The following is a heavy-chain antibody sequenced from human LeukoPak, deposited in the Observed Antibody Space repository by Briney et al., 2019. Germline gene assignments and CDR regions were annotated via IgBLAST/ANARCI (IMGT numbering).Heavy chain of an antibody. D-gene: IGHD3-16*01. Sequence: GVLRLSCAASGFTVSSNYMSWVRQAPGNRLEWVSVIYSGGSTYYADSVKGRFTISRDTSKNTLYLQMNSLRAEDTAVYYCARALGQFGNWFDPWGQGTLVTVSS. CDR1: GFTVSSNY. V-gene: IGHV3-53*01. J-gene: IGHJ5*02. CDR3: ARALGQFGNWFDP. CDR2: IYSGGST.